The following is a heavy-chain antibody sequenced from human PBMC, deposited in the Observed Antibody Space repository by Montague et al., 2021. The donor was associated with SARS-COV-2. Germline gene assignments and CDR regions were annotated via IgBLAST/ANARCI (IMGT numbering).Heavy chain of an antibody. Sequence: SETLSLTCAVYDGSFSDYSWTWIRQPPGKGLEWIGEINHRGSTNYNPSLKSRVTISVDTSKNQFSLKMTSVTAADTAVYYCARGRQHINMVVVVVTGGEYYFEFWGQGNLVAVSS. V-gene: IGHV4-34*01. J-gene: IGHJ4*02. CDR1: DGSFSDYS. CDR3: ARGRQHINMVVVVVTGGEYYFEF. D-gene: IGHD3-22*01. CDR2: INHRGST.